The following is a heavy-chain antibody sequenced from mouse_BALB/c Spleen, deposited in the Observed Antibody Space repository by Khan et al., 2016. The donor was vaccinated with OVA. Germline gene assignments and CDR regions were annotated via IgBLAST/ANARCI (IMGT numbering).Heavy chain of an antibody. CDR1: GFDFSRYW. V-gene: IGHV4-1*02. CDR3: ARRWDYYGSSPVWFAY. Sequence: EVKLLESGGGLVQPGGSLKLSCAASGFDFSRYWMSWVRQAPGKGLEWIGEINPDSSTINYTPSLKDKFIISRDNAKNTLYLQMSKVRAEDTALYYCARRWDYYGSSPVWFAYWGQVTLVTVSA. CDR2: INPDSSTI. J-gene: IGHJ3*01. D-gene: IGHD1-1*01.